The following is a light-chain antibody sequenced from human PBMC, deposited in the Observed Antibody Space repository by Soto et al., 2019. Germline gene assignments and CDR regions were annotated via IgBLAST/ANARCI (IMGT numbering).Light chain of an antibody. Sequence: HITYSTYAASSSVGNRVTITCRASQGISSWLAWYQQKPGKAPKLLIYAASSLQSGVPSRFSGSGSGTDFTLAISSLQPEDFATYYCQQDNIRPISFDQGTRLEIK. CDR3: QQDNIRPIS. CDR1: QGISSW. J-gene: IGKJ5*01. CDR2: AAS. V-gene: IGKV1-12*01.